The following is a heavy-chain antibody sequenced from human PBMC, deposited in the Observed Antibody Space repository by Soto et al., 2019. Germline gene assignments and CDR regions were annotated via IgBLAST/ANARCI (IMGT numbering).Heavy chain of an antibody. J-gene: IGHJ6*02. CDR3: ARLVFRAVTHQSYGMDV. V-gene: IGHV5-51*01. Sequence: EVQLVQSGAEVKKPGESLKISCKGSGYSFTSYWIGWVRQMPGKGLEWMGIIYPGDSDTRYSPSFQGQVTISADKSISTAYLQWSSLKASDTAMYYCARLVFRAVTHQSYGMDVWGQGTTVTVSS. D-gene: IGHD4-17*01. CDR1: GYSFTSYW. CDR2: IYPGDSDT.